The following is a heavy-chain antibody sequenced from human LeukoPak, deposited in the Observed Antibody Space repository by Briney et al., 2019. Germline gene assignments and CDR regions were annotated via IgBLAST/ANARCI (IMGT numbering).Heavy chain of an antibody. CDR1: GFTFSSYS. D-gene: IGHD1-26*01. J-gene: IGHJ4*02. Sequence: GGSLRLSCAASGFTFSSYSMSWVRQAPGKGLEWVSHINIVNNAIYYSDSVKGRFTISRDNAENSLYLRMNSLRAEDTAVYYCARDSGEGGTFDYWGQGTLVSVSS. CDR2: INIVNNAI. CDR3: ARDSGEGGTFDY. V-gene: IGHV3-48*04.